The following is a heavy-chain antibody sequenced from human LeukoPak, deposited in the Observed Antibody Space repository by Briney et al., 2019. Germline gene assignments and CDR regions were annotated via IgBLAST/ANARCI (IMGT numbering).Heavy chain of an antibody. CDR2: IYSGGST. V-gene: IGHV3-53*01. J-gene: IGHJ3*02. CDR1: GGSISSYY. D-gene: IGHD6-13*01. Sequence: ETLSLTCTVSGGSISSYYWSWVRQAPGKGLEWVSVIYSGGSTYYADSVKGRFTISRDNSKNTLYLQMNSLRAEDTAVYYCATLRISIAAAAYGAFDIWGQGTMVTVSS. CDR3: ATLRISIAAAAYGAFDI.